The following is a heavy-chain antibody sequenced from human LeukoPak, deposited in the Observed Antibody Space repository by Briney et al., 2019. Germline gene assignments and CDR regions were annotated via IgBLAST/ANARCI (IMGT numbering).Heavy chain of an antibody. Sequence: PGGSLRLSCAASGFNFNNYWMSWVRQAPGKGLEWVANIKEDESEKDYVDSVEGRFTVSRDNAKNTLYLQMNSLRLEDTAVYYCVRDWAPASMQAAPFDCWGQGTLVTVSS. V-gene: IGHV3-7*01. CDR1: GFNFNNYW. CDR2: IKEDESEK. J-gene: IGHJ4*02. D-gene: IGHD2/OR15-2a*01. CDR3: VRDWAPASMQAAPFDC.